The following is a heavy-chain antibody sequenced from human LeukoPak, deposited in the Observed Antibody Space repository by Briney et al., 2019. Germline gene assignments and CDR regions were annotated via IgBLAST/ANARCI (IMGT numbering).Heavy chain of an antibody. D-gene: IGHD3-22*01. CDR1: GYTFTDYY. Sequence: ASVKVSCKASGYTFTDYYIHWVRQARGQGLEWMGWINPISGGTNSAQKFQGRVTMTRDTSISTAFMELSRLRSDDTAVYYCARYYDSSGYLYYWGRGTLVTVSS. V-gene: IGHV1-2*02. J-gene: IGHJ4*02. CDR2: INPISGGT. CDR3: ARYYDSSGYLYY.